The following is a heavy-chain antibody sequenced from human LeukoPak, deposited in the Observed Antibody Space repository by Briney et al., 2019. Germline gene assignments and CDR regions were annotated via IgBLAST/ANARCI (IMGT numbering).Heavy chain of an antibody. V-gene: IGHV3-23*01. CDR3: AKGNSGALYYFDY. D-gene: IGHD4/OR15-4a*01. CDR2: ISGSGGST. Sequence: GGSLRLSCAASGFTFSSYAMSWVRQAPGQGLEWVSAISGSGGSTYYADSVKGRFTISRDNSKNTLYLQMNSPRAEDTAVYYCAKGNSGALYYFDYWGQGTLVTVSS. CDR1: GFTFSSYA. J-gene: IGHJ4*02.